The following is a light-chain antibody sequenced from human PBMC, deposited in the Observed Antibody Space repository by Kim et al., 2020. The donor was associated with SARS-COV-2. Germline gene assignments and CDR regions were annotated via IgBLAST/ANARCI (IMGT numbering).Light chain of an antibody. J-gene: IGKJ5*01. CDR3: QQYDDWSSIT. CDR1: QSVTTR. V-gene: IGKV3-15*01. CDR2: GAS. Sequence: SPGERATRSCRASQSVTTRLAWYQHKHGQTPRLLLSGASTRATGIPVRFSGSGSGTDFTLIISSLQSEDFAVYYCQQYDDWSSITFGQGTRLEIK.